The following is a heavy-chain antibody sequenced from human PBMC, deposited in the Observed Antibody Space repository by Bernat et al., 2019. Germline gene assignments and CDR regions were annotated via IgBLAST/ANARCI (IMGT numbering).Heavy chain of an antibody. V-gene: IGHV3-33*08. Sequence: QVQLVESGGGVVQPGRSLRLSCAASGFSFSGYGMHWVRQAPGKGLEWVTVIWYDGSNKYYADSVKGRFTISRDNSKNTLFLQMNSLRAEDTAVYYCARVGSGWSVDYWGQGTLVTVSS. CDR1: GFSFSGYG. CDR2: IWYDGSNK. CDR3: ARVGSGWSVDY. J-gene: IGHJ4*02. D-gene: IGHD6-19*01.